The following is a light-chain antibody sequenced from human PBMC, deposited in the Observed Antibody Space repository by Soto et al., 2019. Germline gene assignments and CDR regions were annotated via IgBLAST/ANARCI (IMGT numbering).Light chain of an antibody. CDR3: QQYNSYSPET. V-gene: IGKV1-5*01. CDR1: QSISRW. Sequence: DIQMTQFPSTLFASVGDRVTITCRASQSISRWLAWYQQKPGKTPKLLIYDASNLEKGVPSRFSGRGSGTEFTLTISSLQPDDFATYFCQQYNSYSPETFGQGTKVEI. J-gene: IGKJ1*01. CDR2: DAS.